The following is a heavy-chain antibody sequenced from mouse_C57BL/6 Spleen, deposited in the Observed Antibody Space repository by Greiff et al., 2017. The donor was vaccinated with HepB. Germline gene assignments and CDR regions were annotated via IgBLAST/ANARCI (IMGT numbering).Heavy chain of an antibody. CDR1: GYTFTSYW. D-gene: IGHD1-1*01. V-gene: IGHV1-69*01. CDR2: IDPSDSYT. Sequence: VQLQQPGAELVMPGASVKLSCKASGYTFTSYWMHWVKQRPGQGLEWIGEIDPSDSYTNYNQKFKGKSTLTVDKSSSTAYMQLSSLTSEDSAVYYCARLGSHYYGSSPRYFDVWGTGTTVTVSS. CDR3: ARLGSHYYGSSPRYFDV. J-gene: IGHJ1*03.